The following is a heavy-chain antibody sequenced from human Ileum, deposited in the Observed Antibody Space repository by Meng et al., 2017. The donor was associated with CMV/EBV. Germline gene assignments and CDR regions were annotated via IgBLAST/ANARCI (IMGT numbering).Heavy chain of an antibody. D-gene: IGHD3-10*01. CDR2: IYYSGST. Sequence: SGGSISSSNYYWGWVRQPTGKGLESIGIIYYSGSTYYNPSLKSRVTISVDTSKSQFSLRLSSVTAADTAVYYCARLNWFGDRYFDYWGQGTLVTVSS. V-gene: IGHV4-39*01. CDR1: GGSISSSNYY. CDR3: ARLNWFGDRYFDY. J-gene: IGHJ4*02.